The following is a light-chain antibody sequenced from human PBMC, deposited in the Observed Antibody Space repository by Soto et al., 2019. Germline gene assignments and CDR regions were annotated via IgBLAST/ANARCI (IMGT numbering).Light chain of an antibody. CDR1: ESLLDSKGYNL. V-gene: IGKV2-28*01. Sequence: DIVMTQSPLSLTVTPGGPASIFCRSIESLLDSKGYNLLDWYLQKTGQSPQIXIYLGSNRASGVPDRFSGSGSGTDFTLKISRVRAEDVGVYYCTQALQTPPTFGQGTKVDIK. J-gene: IGKJ1*01. CDR3: TQALQTPPT. CDR2: LGS.